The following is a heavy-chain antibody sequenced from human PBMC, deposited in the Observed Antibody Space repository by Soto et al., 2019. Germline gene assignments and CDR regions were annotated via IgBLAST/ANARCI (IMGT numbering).Heavy chain of an antibody. CDR2: INPNSGGT. CDR3: AREREANSGYDRDYYGMDV. J-gene: IGHJ6*02. Sequence: GASVKVSCKASGYTFTGYYMHWVRQAPGQGLEWMGWINPNSGGTNYAQKFQGRVTMTRDTSISTAYMELSRLRSDDTAVYYCAREREANSGYDRDYYGMDVWGQGTTVTLSS. CDR1: GYTFTGYY. D-gene: IGHD5-12*01. V-gene: IGHV1-2*02.